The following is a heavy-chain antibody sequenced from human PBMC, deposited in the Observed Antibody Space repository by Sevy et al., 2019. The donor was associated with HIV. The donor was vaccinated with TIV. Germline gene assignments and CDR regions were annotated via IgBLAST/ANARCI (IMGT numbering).Heavy chain of an antibody. CDR3: AKDRLGITISAEWGGGMDV. CDR2: IRYDGSNK. CDR1: GFTLSSYG. J-gene: IGHJ6*02. V-gene: IGHV3-30*02. Sequence: GGSLRLSCAASGFTLSSYGMHWVRQAPGKGLEWVAVIRYDGSNKYYADSVKGRFTISRDNSKNTLYLQMNSLRAEDTAVYYGAKDRLGITISAEWGGGMDVWGQGTTVTVSS. D-gene: IGHD3-10*01.